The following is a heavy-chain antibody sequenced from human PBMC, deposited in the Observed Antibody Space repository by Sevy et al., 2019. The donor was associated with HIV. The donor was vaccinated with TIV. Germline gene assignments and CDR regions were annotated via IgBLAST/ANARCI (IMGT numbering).Heavy chain of an antibody. D-gene: IGHD2-15*01. CDR1: GFTFSSYG. CDR2: ISYDGSNQ. CDR3: ARVGYCRGGTCFSGFYYAMDV. Sequence: GGSLRLSCAASGFTFSSYGMQWVRQAPGKGLEWVAAISYDGSNQYYADSVKGRFTISRDKSKSTLYLQMKSLRAEDTAVYYCARVGYCRGGTCFSGFYYAMDVWGQGTTVTVSS. V-gene: IGHV3-30*03. J-gene: IGHJ6*02.